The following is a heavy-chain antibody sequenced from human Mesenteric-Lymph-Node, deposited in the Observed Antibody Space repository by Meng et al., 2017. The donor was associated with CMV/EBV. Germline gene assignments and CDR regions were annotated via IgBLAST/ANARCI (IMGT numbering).Heavy chain of an antibody. D-gene: IGHD4-23*01. CDR1: GFTFGDYA. CDR3: ASYVRYGGNHAFDI. Sequence: GESLKISCKTSGFTFGDYAMSWFRQAPGMGLEWVAFIRSKNYRGLTEYAASVRGRFTISRDNAKNSLYLQMNSLRAEDTALYHCASYVRYGGNHAFDIWGQGTMVTVSS. CDR2: IRSKNYRGLT. V-gene: IGHV3-49*03. J-gene: IGHJ3*02.